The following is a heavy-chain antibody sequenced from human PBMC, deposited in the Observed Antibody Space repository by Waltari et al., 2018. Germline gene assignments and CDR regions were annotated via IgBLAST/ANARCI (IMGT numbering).Heavy chain of an antibody. Sequence: QVQLQESGPGLVKPSGTLSVTCAASGDSISGSYWGSWVRQPPGKGLEWIGQIHGSGRSNYNPSLESRVTVSIDTSNNHFSLKVTSATAADTAVYYCARDRGRGLYLDSWGQGTLVTVSP. J-gene: IGHJ4*02. V-gene: IGHV4-4*02. D-gene: IGHD2-15*01. CDR2: IHGSGRS. CDR3: ARDRGRGLYLDS. CDR1: GDSISGSYW.